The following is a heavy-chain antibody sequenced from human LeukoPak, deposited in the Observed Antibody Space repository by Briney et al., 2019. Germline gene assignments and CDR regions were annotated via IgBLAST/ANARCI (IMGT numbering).Heavy chain of an antibody. D-gene: IGHD2-15*01. Sequence: PSETLSLTCAVYGGSFSGYYWSWIRQPPGKGLEWIGEINHSGSTNYNPSLKSRVTISVDTSKNQFSLKLSSVTAADTAVYYCARGVARLWYFDLWVRGTPVTVSS. V-gene: IGHV4-34*01. J-gene: IGHJ2*01. CDR2: INHSGST. CDR1: GGSFSGYY. CDR3: ARGVARLWYFDL.